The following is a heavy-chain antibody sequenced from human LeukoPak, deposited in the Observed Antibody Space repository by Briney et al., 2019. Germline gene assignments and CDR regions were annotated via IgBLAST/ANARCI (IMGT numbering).Heavy chain of an antibody. CDR2: IYYSGST. Sequence: SETLSLTCTVSGGSISSGGYYWSWIRQHPGKGLEWIGYIYYSGSTYYNPSLKSRVTISVDTSKNQFSLKLSSVTAADTAVYYCAREGRRWREHNYFDYWGQGTLVTVSS. J-gene: IGHJ4*02. D-gene: IGHD5-24*01. CDR1: GGSISSGGYY. CDR3: AREGRRWREHNYFDY. V-gene: IGHV4-31*03.